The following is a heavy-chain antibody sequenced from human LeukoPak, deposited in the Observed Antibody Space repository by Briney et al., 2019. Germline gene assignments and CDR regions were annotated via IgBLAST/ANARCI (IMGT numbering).Heavy chain of an antibody. D-gene: IGHD4-17*01. J-gene: IGHJ4*02. V-gene: IGHV1-46*01. CDR3: ARAGTDYGDYPGY. CDR1: GYTFTSYY. CDR2: INPSGGST. Sequence: ASVKVSCKTSGYTFTSYYMHWVRQAPGQGLEWMGIINPSGGSTSYAQKFQGRVTMTRETSTSTVYMELSSLRSEDTAVYYCARAGTDYGDYPGYWGQGTLVTVSS.